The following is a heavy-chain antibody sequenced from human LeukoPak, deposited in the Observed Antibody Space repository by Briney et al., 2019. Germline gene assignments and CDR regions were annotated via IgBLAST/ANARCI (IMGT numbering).Heavy chain of an antibody. CDR1: GGSISSGGYY. J-gene: IGHJ6*02. CDR3: ARAKLDGQPGGEYYYYGMDV. CDR2: IYYSGST. V-gene: IGHV4-31*03. D-gene: IGHD2-2*03. Sequence: PSQTLSLTCTVSGGSISSGGYYWSWIRQHPGKGLEWIGYIYYSGSTYYNPSLKSRVTISVDTSKNQFSLKLSSVTAADTAVYYCARAKLDGQPGGEYYYYGMDVWGQGTTVTVSS.